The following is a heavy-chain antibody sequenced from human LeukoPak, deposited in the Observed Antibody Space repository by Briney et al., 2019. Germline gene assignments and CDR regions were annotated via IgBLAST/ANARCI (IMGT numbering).Heavy chain of an antibody. V-gene: IGHV4-30-4*01. CDR3: ARVLWELPELHFDY. CDR1: GGSISSGDYY. D-gene: IGHD1-26*01. Sequence: SETLSLTCTVSGGSISSGDYYWSWIRQPPGKGLEWIGYIYYGGSTYYNPSLKSRVTISVDTSKNQFSLKLSSVTAADTAVYYCARVLWELPELHFDYWGQGTLVTVSS. J-gene: IGHJ4*02. CDR2: IYYGGST.